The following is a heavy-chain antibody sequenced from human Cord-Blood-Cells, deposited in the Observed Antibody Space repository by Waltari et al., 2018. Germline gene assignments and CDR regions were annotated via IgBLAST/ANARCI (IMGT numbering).Heavy chain of an antibody. CDR1: GGSISSSY. D-gene: IGHD7-27*01. Sequence: QVQLQESRPGLVNPSETLSLNCTVPGGSISSSYRSCLRQPPGKGLAWIGYISSRGSTNYNPSLKSRVTRSVDTSKNQFSLKLSSVNAADTAVYYCARVNWAPNDAFDIWGQGTMVTVSS. CDR2: ISSRGST. V-gene: IGHV4-59*01. CDR3: ARVNWAPNDAFDI. J-gene: IGHJ3*02.